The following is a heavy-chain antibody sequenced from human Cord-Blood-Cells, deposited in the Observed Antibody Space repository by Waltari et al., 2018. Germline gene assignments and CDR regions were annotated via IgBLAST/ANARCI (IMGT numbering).Heavy chain of an antibody. Sequence: QVQLQQSGPGLVKPSQTLSLTCAISGDSVSSNSAAWNWIRQTPSRGLEWMGRTYYRAKRYNYYAVSVKSRITINPYTSKNQFSLQLNSVTPEDTAVYYCARTQPLYSGSYYAFDIWGQGTMVTVSS. J-gene: IGHJ3*02. CDR1: GDSVSSNSAA. CDR2: TYYRAKRYN. V-gene: IGHV6-1*01. D-gene: IGHD1-26*01. CDR3: ARTQPLYSGSYYAFDI.